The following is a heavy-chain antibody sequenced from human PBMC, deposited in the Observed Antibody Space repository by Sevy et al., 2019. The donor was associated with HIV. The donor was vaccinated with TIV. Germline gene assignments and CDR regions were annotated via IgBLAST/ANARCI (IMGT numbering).Heavy chain of an antibody. CDR2: IYYSGST. V-gene: IGHV4-59*01. D-gene: IGHD6-13*01. Sequence: SETLSLTCTVSGGSISSYYWSWIRQPPGKGLEWIGYIYYSGSTNYNPYLKSRVTISGDTSKNQLSLKLSSVTAADTDVYYCARTGIAAPGYYYYYGMDVWGQGTTVTVSS. J-gene: IGHJ6*02. CDR3: ARTGIAAPGYYYYYGMDV. CDR1: GGSISSYY.